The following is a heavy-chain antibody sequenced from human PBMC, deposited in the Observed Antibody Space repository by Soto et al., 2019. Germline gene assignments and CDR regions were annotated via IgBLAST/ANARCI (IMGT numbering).Heavy chain of an antibody. V-gene: IGHV3-23*01. D-gene: IGHD3-10*01. CDR1: GFTFSSYA. Sequence: GGSLRLSCAASGFTFSSYAMSWVRQAPGKGLEWVSAISGSGGSTYYADSVKGRFTISRDNSNNTLYLQMNSLRAEDTAVYYCAKDGSRGTVFFAGFYFDYWGQGTLVTVSS. J-gene: IGHJ4*02. CDR3: AKDGSRGTVFFAGFYFDY. CDR2: ISGSGGST.